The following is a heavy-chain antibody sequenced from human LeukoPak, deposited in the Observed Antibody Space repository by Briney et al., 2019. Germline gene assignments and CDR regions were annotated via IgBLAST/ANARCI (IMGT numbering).Heavy chain of an antibody. J-gene: IGHJ4*02. CDR1: GFTFSSYA. Sequence: PGGSLRLSCAASGFTFSSYAMSWVRQAPGKGLEWVSAISGSGGSTYYADSVKGRFTISRDNSKNTLYLQMNSLRAEDTAVYYCARAPPPPAAGTHTELDYWGQGTLVTVSS. CDR3: ARAPPPPAAGTHTELDY. V-gene: IGHV3-23*01. D-gene: IGHD6-13*01. CDR2: ISGSGGST.